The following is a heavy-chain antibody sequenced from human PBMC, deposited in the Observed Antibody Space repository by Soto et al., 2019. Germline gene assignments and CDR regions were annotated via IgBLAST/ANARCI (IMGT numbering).Heavy chain of an antibody. V-gene: IGHV3-23*01. CDR1: EFTFSSYA. D-gene: IGHD3-3*01. CDR3: VKARLRFLEWLLSPASN. CDR2: ISGSGGST. J-gene: IGHJ4*02. Sequence: GGSLRLSCAASEFTFSSYASSWVRQAPGKGLEWVSAISGSGGSTYYADSVKGRFTISRDNSKNTLYLQMNSLRAEDTAVYYCVKARLRFLEWLLSPASNWGQGTLVTVSS.